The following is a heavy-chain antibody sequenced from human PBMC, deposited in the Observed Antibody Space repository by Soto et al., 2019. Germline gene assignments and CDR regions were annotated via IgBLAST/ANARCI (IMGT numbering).Heavy chain of an antibody. D-gene: IGHD6-6*01. V-gene: IGHV4-59*01. CDR2: VFYNEII. J-gene: IGHJ4*02. CDR3: ARVGAGGSSSTNHDY. Sequence: SETLSLTCAVSGVSISSYYWSWIRQPPGKGLEWIGYVFYNEIINYSPSLKGRVTMSMEMSTNHFSLELRSVTAADTAVYFCARVGAGGSSSTNHDYWCAGARVTV. CDR1: GVSISSYY.